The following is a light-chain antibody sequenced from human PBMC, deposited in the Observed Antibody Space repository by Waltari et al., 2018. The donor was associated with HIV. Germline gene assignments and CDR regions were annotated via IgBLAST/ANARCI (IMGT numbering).Light chain of an antibody. Sequence: QSTLTQPRSVSGSPGQSFTISCTGTSSDVGRYDYVSCYKQHPGEAPKRIIYDVTTRPAGVPDRCSGSKSGNTASLTISGLQAGDEADFYCCSYAGGYTLVFGGGTKLTVL. J-gene: IGLJ2*01. CDR3: CSYAGGYTLV. CDR2: DVT. V-gene: IGLV2-11*01. CDR1: SSDVGRYDY.